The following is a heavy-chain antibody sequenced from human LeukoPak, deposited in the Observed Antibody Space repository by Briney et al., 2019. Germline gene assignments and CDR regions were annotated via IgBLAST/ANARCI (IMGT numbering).Heavy chain of an antibody. CDR2: IYPGDFDT. CDR1: GYIFTSYW. V-gene: IGHV5-51*01. D-gene: IGHD6-6*01. CDR3: ARRYSSSDAVDY. J-gene: IGHJ4*02. Sequence: GESLKISCKGSGYIFTSYWIGWVRQMPGKGLEWMGIIYPGDFDTRYSPSFQGHVTISADKSISTAYLQWSSLKASDTAMYYCARRYSSSDAVDYWGQGTLVTVSS.